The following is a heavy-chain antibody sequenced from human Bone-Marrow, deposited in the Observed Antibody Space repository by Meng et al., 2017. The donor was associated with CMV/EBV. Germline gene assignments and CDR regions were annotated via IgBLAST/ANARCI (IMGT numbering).Heavy chain of an antibody. D-gene: IGHD3-3*01. CDR2: IYHSGST. CDR3: AREGLWSGWTREYGMDV. Sequence: GSLRLSCTVSDYSISSGYYWGWIRQPPGKGLEWIGSIYHSGSTYYNPSLKSRVTISVDTSKNQFSLKLSSVTAADTAVYYCAREGLWSGWTREYGMDVWGQGTTVPSP. CDR1: DYSISSGYY. V-gene: IGHV4-38-2*02. J-gene: IGHJ6*02.